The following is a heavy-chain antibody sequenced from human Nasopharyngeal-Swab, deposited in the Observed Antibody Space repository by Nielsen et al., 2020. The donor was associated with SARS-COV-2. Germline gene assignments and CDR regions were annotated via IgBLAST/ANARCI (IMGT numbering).Heavy chain of an antibody. CDR2: ISSSSSYI. CDR3: ARDEAMVRGVIVFDY. V-gene: IGHV3-21*01. D-gene: IGHD3-10*01. Sequence: WMRQGPGKGLEWVSSISSSSSYIYYADSVKGRFTISRDNAKNSLYLQMNSLRAEDTAVYYCARDEAMVRGVIVFDYWGQGTQVTVSS. J-gene: IGHJ4*02.